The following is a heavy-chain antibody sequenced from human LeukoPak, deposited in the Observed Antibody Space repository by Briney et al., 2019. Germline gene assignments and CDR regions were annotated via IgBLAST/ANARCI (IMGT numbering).Heavy chain of an antibody. CDR2: NYYSGST. Sequence: PSETLSLTCTVSGGSISGYYWTWIRQPPGKGLEWIGFNYYSGSTNYNSSLKSRVTISVDTSKNQFSLKLTSVTAADTAVYYCGRGAAPDYWGQGILVAVST. V-gene: IGHV4-59*01. J-gene: IGHJ4*02. CDR1: GGSISGYY. D-gene: IGHD6-13*01. CDR3: GRGAAPDY.